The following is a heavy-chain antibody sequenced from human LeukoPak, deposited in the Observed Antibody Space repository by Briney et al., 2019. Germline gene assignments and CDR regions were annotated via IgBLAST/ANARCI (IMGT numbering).Heavy chain of an antibody. D-gene: IGHD6-13*01. J-gene: IGHJ4*02. V-gene: IGHV3-48*03. CDR3: AIIGGYSSRSYRDY. Sequence: GGSLRLSCAASGFTFSSYEMNWVRQAPGKGLEWVSYISSSGSTIYYADSVKGRFTISRDNAKNSLYLQMSSLRAEDTAVYYCAIIGGYSSRSYRDYWGQGTLVTVSS. CDR2: ISSSGSTI. CDR1: GFTFSSYE.